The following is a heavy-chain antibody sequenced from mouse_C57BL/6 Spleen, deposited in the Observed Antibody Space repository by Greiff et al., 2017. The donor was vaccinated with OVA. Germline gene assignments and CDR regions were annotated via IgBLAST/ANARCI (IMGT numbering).Heavy chain of an antibody. J-gene: IGHJ3*01. V-gene: IGHV5-17*01. Sequence: DVLLVESGGGLVKPGGSLKLSCAASGFTFSDYGMHWVRQAPEKGLEWVAYISSGSSTIYYADTVKGRFTISRDNAKNTLFLQLTSLRSEDTAMYYCAKGSYGCGKAYWGQGTLLTVSA. D-gene: IGHD2-2*01. CDR3: AKGSYGCGKAY. CDR2: ISSGSSTI. CDR1: GFTFSDYG.